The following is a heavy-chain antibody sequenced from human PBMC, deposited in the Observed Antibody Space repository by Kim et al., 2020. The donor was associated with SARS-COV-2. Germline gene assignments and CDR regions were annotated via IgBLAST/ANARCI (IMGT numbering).Heavy chain of an antibody. D-gene: IGHD2-21*02. CDR3: AIKSGGLAYCGGDCYEGPDF. CDR1: GYSFTSYW. J-gene: IGHJ1*01. CDR2: IYPGDSDT. Sequence: GESLKISCKGSGYSFTSYWIGWVRQTPGKGLEWMGIIYPGDSDTRYSPSFQGQVTISADKSISTTDLQWSSLKASDTAMYYCAIKSGGLAYCGGDCYEGPDFWGHGTLVTVSS. V-gene: IGHV5-51*01.